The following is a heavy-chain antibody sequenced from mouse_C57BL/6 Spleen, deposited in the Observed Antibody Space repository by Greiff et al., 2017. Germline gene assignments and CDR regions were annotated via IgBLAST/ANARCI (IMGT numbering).Heavy chain of an antibody. CDR3: ALYDYDGYAMDY. J-gene: IGHJ4*01. Sequence: VQLQESGPGLVQPSQSLSITCTVSGFSLTSYGVHWVRQSPGTGLEWLGVIWRGGSTDYNAAFMSRLSITKDNSKSQVFFKMNSLQADDTAIYYCALYDYDGYAMDYWGQGTSVTVSS. D-gene: IGHD2-4*01. CDR2: IWRGGST. V-gene: IGHV2-5*01. CDR1: GFSLTSYG.